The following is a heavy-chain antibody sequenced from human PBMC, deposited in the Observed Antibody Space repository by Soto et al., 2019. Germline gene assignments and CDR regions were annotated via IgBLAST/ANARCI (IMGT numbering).Heavy chain of an antibody. D-gene: IGHD3-3*01. CDR1: GYTFTSYA. J-gene: IGHJ4*02. V-gene: IGHV1-3*01. CDR2: INAGNGNT. Sequence: ASVKVSCKASGYTFTSYAMHWVRQAPGQRLEWIGWINAGNGNTKYSQKFQGRVTITRDTSASTAYMELSSLRSEDTAVHYCATLGIWSGHQSDYWGQGTLVTVSS. CDR3: ATLGIWSGHQSDY.